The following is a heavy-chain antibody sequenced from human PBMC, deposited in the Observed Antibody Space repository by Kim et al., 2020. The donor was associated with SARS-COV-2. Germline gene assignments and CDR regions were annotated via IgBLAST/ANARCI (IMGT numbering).Heavy chain of an antibody. J-gene: IGHJ3*02. CDR3: AKVQYYYGSGDAFDI. Sequence: DSVKGRFTISRDNSKNTLYLQMNSLRAEDTAVYYCAKVQYYYGSGDAFDIWGQGTMVTVSS. V-gene: IGHV3-30*02. D-gene: IGHD3-10*01.